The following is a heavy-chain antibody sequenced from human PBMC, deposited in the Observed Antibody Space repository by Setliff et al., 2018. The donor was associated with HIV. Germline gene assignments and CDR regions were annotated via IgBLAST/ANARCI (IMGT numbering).Heavy chain of an antibody. J-gene: IGHJ4*02. Sequence: SETLSLTCTVSGGSISSSSYYWGWIRQPPGKGLEWIGSIYYSGSTYYNPSLKSRVTISVDTSKNQFSLKLGSVTAADTAVYYCARRRHYYGSGSYVDYWGQGTLVTVSS. V-gene: IGHV4-39*01. D-gene: IGHD3-10*01. CDR2: IYYSGST. CDR3: ARRRHYYGSGSYVDY. CDR1: GGSISSSSYY.